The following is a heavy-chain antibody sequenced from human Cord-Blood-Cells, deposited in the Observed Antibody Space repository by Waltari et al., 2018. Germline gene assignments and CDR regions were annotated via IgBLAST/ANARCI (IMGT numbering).Heavy chain of an antibody. D-gene: IGHD1-26*01. V-gene: IGHV1-18*01. CDR3: ARDPSGSYYYYGMDV. Sequence: QVQLVQSGAEVKKPGASVKVSCKASGYTFNSHGLSWVRQATGQGLEWMGWISAYNGNTNYAQKLQGRVTMTTDTSTSTAYMELRSLRSDDTAVYYCARDPSGSYYYYGMDVWGQGTTVTVSS. J-gene: IGHJ6*02. CDR1: GYTFNSHG. CDR2: ISAYNGNT.